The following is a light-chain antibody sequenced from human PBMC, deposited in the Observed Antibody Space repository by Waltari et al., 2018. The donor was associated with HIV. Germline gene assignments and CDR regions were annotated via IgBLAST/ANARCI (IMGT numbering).Light chain of an antibody. CDR3: GTWDASLQTGV. J-gene: IGLJ3*02. Sequence: QFVLTQPPSMSAAPGQRVTISCSANGPTIANNDVSWYQQFPRAAPNHLIYDTSERPSGIPDRFSGSKSGTSATLAITGLQTGDEADYYCGTWDASLQTGVFGGGTKLTVL. CDR1: GPTIANND. V-gene: IGLV1-51*01. CDR2: DTS.